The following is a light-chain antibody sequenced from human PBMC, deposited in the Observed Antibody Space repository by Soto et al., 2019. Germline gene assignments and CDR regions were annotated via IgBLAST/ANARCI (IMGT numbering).Light chain of an antibody. CDR2: LHSDGKH. V-gene: IGLV4-69*01. CDR1: SGHSSYA. Sequence: QLVLTQSPSASASLGASVKLTCTLSSGHSSYAIAWHQQQPEKGPRYLMKLHSDGKHWKGDGIPDRFSGSSSGTERYLTISSLQSEDEAEYYCQTWGTGIQLFGGGTKLTVL. J-gene: IGLJ3*02. CDR3: QTWGTGIQL.